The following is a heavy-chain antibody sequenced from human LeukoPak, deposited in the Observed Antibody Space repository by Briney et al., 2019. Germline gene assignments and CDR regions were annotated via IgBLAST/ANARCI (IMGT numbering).Heavy chain of an antibody. CDR2: ISSGGAST. Sequence: PGGSLRLSCAASGFTFGTYAMSWVRQAPGKGLEWVSAISSGGASTYYADSVKGRFTISRDNSKNTLYLQMNSLRAEDTAVYYCARDFYGSGTYYHSIYFFDYWGQGTLVTVSS. J-gene: IGHJ4*02. V-gene: IGHV3-23*01. CDR3: ARDFYGSGTYYHSIYFFDY. CDR1: GFTFGTYA. D-gene: IGHD3-10*01.